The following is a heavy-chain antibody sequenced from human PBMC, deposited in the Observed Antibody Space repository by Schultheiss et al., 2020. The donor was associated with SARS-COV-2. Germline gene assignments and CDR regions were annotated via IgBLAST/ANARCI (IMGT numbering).Heavy chain of an antibody. J-gene: IGHJ4*02. V-gene: IGHV5-51*01. CDR2: IHPGDSDT. CDR3: ARMTTVTTGFDY. Sequence: SCKGSGYSFSNYWIGWVRQKPGQGLEWMGVIHPGDSDTKYNPSFQGQVTISVDKSINTAYLQWSSLKASDTAMYYCARMTTVTTGFDYWGQGTLVTVSS. D-gene: IGHD4-17*01. CDR1: GYSFSNYW.